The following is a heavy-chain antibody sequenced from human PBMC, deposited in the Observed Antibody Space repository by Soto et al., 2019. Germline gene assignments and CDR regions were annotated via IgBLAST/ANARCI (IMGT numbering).Heavy chain of an antibody. CDR1: GYTFTTYG. J-gene: IGHJ4*02. D-gene: IGHD4-17*01. CDR2: ISAYNGNT. V-gene: IGHV1-18*01. Sequence: GASVKVSCKASGYTFTTYGISWVRQAPGQGLEWMGWISAYNGNTNYAQKLQGRVTMTTDTSTNTAYMEQRSLRSDDTAVYYCARDTLGDYNLSEIKFDYWGQGTLVTVSS. CDR3: ARDTLGDYNLSEIKFDY.